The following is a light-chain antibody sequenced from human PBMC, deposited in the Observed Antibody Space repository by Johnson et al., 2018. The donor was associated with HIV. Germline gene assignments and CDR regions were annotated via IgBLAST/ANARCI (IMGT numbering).Light chain of an antibody. V-gene: IGLV1-51*02. CDR2: AKN. Sequence: QSVLTQPPSVSAAPGQKVTISCSGSSSDMGNYAVSWYQQLPGTAPKLLIYAKNKRPSGIPDRFSASKSGTSATLAITGLQTGDEADYYCGTWDTSLVAQYVFGSGTMVTVL. J-gene: IGLJ1*01. CDR3: GTWDTSLVAQYV. CDR1: SSDMGNYA.